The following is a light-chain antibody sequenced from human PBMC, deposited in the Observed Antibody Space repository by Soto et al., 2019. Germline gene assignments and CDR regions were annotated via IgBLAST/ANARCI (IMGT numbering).Light chain of an antibody. V-gene: IGKV3-11*01. CDR1: QSVSSF. CDR2: DAS. CDR3: QQRSNWPPIT. J-gene: IGKJ5*01. Sequence: IVLTQSPATLSLSPVERAALSLRDSQSVSSFLAWYQQKPGQAPRLLIHDASHRAAGIPARFSGSGFGTDFTLTISSPEPEDAAVYYCQQRSNWPPITFGQGTRLEI.